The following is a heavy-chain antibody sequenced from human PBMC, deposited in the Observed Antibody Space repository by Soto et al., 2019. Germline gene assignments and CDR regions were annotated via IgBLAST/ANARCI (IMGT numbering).Heavy chain of an antibody. J-gene: IGHJ4*02. Sequence: EVQLLESGGGLVKPGGSLRLSCAASGFTFKSYAMSWVRQPPGKGLEWVSGSSGSGGTTYHADSVKGRFTISRDNSKNTLYLQMNSLRVEDTAVYYCAKEPYSSFVLGTFHYWGQGALVTVSS. CDR2: SSGSGGTT. CDR1: GFTFKSYA. CDR3: AKEPYSSFVLGTFHY. D-gene: IGHD6-19*01. V-gene: IGHV3-23*01.